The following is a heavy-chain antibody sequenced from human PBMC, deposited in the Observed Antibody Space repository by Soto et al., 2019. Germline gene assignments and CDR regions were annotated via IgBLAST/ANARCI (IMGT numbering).Heavy chain of an antibody. CDR1: GGSFSGYD. CDR2: INHSGST. J-gene: IGHJ6*03. CDR3: ARGTVVVQGGGYYYYYLDV. Sequence: SETLSLTCAVYGGSFSGYDWSWIRQPPGKGLEWIGEINHSGSTNYNPSLKSRVTISVDTSKNQFSLKLSSVTAADTAVYYCARGTVVVQGGGYYYYYLDVWAKGTTVPVSS. V-gene: IGHV4-34*01. D-gene: IGHD2-2*01.